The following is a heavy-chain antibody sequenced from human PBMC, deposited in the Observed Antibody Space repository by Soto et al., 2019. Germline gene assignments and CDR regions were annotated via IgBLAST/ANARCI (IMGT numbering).Heavy chain of an antibody. CDR1: GFTFSDYY. V-gene: IGHV3-11*01. J-gene: IGHJ4*02. CDR3: TRGESVYDRTKGVY. CDR2: VDRTGSPL. Sequence: QVQLVESGGGLVTPGGSLRLSCAASGFTFSDYYMGWVRQAPGKGLEWISFVDRTGSPLFYADSVKGRFTISRDNAKNSLFLQMNSLGVKDTAVSSGTRGESVYDRTKGVYRGRGTQVTVSS. D-gene: IGHD3-16*01.